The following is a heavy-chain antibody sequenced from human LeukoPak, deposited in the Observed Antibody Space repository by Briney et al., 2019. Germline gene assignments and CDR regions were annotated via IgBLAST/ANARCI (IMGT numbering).Heavy chain of an antibody. D-gene: IGHD3-10*01. CDR2: INPNSGGT. CDR1: GYTFTGYY. V-gene: IGHV1-2*02. Sequence: ASVKVSCKASGYTFTGYYMHWVRQAPGQGLEWMGWINPNSGGTNYARKFQGRVTMTRDTSISTAYMELSRLRSDDTAVYYCARVGISPILHITPFDYWGQGTLVTVSS. CDR3: ARVGISPILHITPFDY. J-gene: IGHJ4*02.